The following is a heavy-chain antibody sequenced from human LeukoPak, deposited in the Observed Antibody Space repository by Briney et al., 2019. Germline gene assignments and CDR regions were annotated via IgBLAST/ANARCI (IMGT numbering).Heavy chain of an antibody. CDR3: ARRAGGYSHPYDY. CDR2: IYSGGTT. D-gene: IGHD4-23*01. V-gene: IGHV3-53*01. Sequence: GGSLRLSCAVSGLTVSGNYMSWVRQAPGKGLEWVSLIYSGGTTYYADSVKGRFTISRDNSKNTLYLQMNSLRAEDTAVYYCARRAGGYSHPYDYWGQGILVTVSS. J-gene: IGHJ4*02. CDR1: GLTVSGNY.